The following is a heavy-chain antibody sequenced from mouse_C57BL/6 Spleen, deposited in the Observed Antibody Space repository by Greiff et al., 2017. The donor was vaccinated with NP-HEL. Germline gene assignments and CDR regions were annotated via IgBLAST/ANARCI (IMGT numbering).Heavy chain of an antibody. CDR2: ISYDGSN. Sequence: EVQLQQSGPGLVKPSQSLSLTCSVTGYSITSGYYWNWIRQFPGNQLEWMGYISYDGSNNYNPSLKNRISITRDTSKNQFFLKLNSVTTEDTATYYCARRTRDYFDYWGQGTTLTVSS. CDR3: ARRTRDYFDY. CDR1: GYSITSGYY. V-gene: IGHV3-6*01. J-gene: IGHJ2*01.